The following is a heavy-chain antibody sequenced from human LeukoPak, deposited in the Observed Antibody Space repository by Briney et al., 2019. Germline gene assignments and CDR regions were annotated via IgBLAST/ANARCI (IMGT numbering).Heavy chain of an antibody. J-gene: IGHJ4*02. CDR3: IREYEGGYFDY. CDR1: GYTFTDYY. D-gene: IGHD2-8*01. Sequence: ASVKVSCKTSGYTFTDYYIHWVRQAPGQGLEWIGIIYPSVDTADSSQKFKSRVTLTRDTSTSTVYMELRTLRSEDTAIYYCIREYEGGYFDYWGQGTLVTVSS. V-gene: IGHV1-46*01. CDR2: IYPSVDTA.